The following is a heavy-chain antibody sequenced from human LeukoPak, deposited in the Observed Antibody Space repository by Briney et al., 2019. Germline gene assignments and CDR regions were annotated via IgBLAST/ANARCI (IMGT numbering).Heavy chain of an antibody. CDR1: GFIVSNND. D-gene: IGHD4-23*01. V-gene: IGHV3-53*01. CDR2: IYSGGRT. Sequence: GGSLRLSCAASGFIVSNNDMSWVRQAPGKGLEWVSLIYSGGRTYYADSVKGRFTISRDNSKNTLYLQMNSLRAEDTAVYYCAREFGGNDGLDAFDIWGQGTMVTVSS. CDR3: AREFGGNDGLDAFDI. J-gene: IGHJ3*02.